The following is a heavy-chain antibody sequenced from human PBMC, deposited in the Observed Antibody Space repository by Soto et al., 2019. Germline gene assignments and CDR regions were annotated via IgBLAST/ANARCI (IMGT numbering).Heavy chain of an antibody. CDR2: INPQTGGT. J-gene: IGHJ6*02. CDR1: GYTFTGYY. Sequence: ASVKVSCKASGYTFTGYYIHWVREAPGQGLEWMGWINPQTGGTSYAQKFQGRVTLSRDTSINTAYLELSRLRFDDAAVYFCARERYQVISDGMDVWGQGTTVTVSS. V-gene: IGHV1-2*02. D-gene: IGHD2-2*01. CDR3: ARERYQVISDGMDV.